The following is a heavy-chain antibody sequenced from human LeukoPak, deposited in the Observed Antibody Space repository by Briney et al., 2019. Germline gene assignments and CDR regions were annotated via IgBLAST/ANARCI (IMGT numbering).Heavy chain of an antibody. CDR2: ISYDGTNK. CDR1: GFTFSNYV. V-gene: IGHV3-30-3*01. Sequence: GESLRLSCEASGFTFSNYVIHWFRQAPGKGLEWLAVISYDGTNKYYTDSVKGRFTISRDHSKTTVDLQMDSLGGADTAVYYCARSPTYYYMDVWGKGTTVTVSS. J-gene: IGHJ6*03. CDR3: ARSPTYYYMDV.